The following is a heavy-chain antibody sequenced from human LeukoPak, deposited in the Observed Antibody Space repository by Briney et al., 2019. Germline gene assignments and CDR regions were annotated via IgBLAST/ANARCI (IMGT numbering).Heavy chain of an antibody. CDR2: IWYDGSNK. CDR1: GFTFSSYG. V-gene: IGHV3-33*01. CDR3: ARDRGDYYYLDY. Sequence: GGSLRLSCAASGFTFSSYGMHWVRQAPGKGLEWVAFIWYDGSNKFYVDSVKGRFTISRDNSKNTLYLQMGSLRAEDTAVYYCARDRGDYYYLDYWGQGTLVTVSS. D-gene: IGHD4-17*01. J-gene: IGHJ4*02.